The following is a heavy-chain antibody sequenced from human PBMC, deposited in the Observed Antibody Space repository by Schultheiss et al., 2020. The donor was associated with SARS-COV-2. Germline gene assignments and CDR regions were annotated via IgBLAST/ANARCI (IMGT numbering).Heavy chain of an antibody. D-gene: IGHD1-14*01. CDR2: IDWDDDK. Sequence: TLSLTCTVSGGSISSYYWSWIRQPPGKALEWLALIDWDDDKYYSTSLKTRLTISKDTSKNQVVLTMTNMDPVDTATYFCVHQMPSALTTHFDYWGQGTLVTVLL. CDR1: GGSISSYYW. J-gene: IGHJ4*02. V-gene: IGHV2-70*12. CDR3: VHQMPSALTTHFDY.